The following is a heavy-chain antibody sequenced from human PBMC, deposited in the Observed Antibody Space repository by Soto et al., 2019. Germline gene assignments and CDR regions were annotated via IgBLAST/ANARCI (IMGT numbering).Heavy chain of an antibody. J-gene: IGHJ4*02. D-gene: IGHD3-10*01. CDR2: IYWDDDK. CDR3: AHRLGESRFDY. V-gene: IGHV2-5*02. Sequence: QITLKESGPPLVKPTQTLTLTCTFSGFSLSTNGVGVGWIRQPPGKALEWLALIYWDDDKRYSPYLKSRLTIAKDTSKNQVVLTMTNMDTVDTDTHYCAHRLGESRFDYWGQGTLVTASS. CDR1: GFSLSTNGVG.